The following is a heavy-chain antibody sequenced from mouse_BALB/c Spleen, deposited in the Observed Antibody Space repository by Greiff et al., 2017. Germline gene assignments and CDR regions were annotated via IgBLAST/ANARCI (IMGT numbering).Heavy chain of an antibody. D-gene: IGHD3-2*01. J-gene: IGHJ3*01. CDR3: ARGDRWGHAY. Sequence: VQLQQSGTVLARPGASVKMSCKASGYTFTSYWMHWVKQRPGQGLEWIGAIYPGNSDTSYNQKFKGKAKLTAVTSTSTAYMGLSSLTNEDSAVYYCARGDRWGHAYWGQGTLVTVSA. V-gene: IGHV1-5*01. CDR1: GYTFTSYW. CDR2: IYPGNSDT.